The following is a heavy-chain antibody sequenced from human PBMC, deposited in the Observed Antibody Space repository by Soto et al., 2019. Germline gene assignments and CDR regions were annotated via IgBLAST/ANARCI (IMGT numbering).Heavy chain of an antibody. CDR3: ARRGFRHRSGDN. D-gene: IGHD3-10*01. CDR2: IKEDGSEK. CDR1: GFTFSTYW. Sequence: EVQLVESGGGLVQPGGSLRLSCAASGFTFSTYWMTWVRQAPGKGLEWVANIKEDGSEKYYVDSVKGRFSISRDNAKKSLYLQMNRLRGEETDIYYCARRGFRHRSGDNWGQGTLGTVSS. J-gene: IGHJ4*02. V-gene: IGHV3-7*01.